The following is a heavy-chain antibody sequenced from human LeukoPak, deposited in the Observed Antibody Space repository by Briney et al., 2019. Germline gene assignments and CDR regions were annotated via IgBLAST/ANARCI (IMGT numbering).Heavy chain of an antibody. CDR1: GGTFSSYA. J-gene: IGHJ6*04. D-gene: IGHD3-10*01. CDR2: IIPIFGTA. CDR3: ARVGFGELLPPYYYYGMDV. Sequence: ASVKVSCKASGGTFSSYAISWVRQAPGQGLEWMGGIIPIFGTANYAQKFQGRVTITADESTSTAHMELSSLRSEDTAVYYCARVGFGELLPPYYYYGMDVWGKGTTVTVSS. V-gene: IGHV1-69*01.